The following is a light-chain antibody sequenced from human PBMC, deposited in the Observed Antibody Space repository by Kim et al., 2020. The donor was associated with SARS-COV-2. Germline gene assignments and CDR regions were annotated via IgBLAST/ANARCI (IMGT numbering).Light chain of an antibody. Sequence: SASVGARVTITCRASQGISNYLAWYQQKPGKLPNLLIYSASTLQSGVPSRFSGSGSGTDFSLTISSLQPEDVATYYCQKYNSAPWTFGQGTKLEI. CDR2: SAS. CDR3: QKYNSAPWT. V-gene: IGKV1-27*01. CDR1: QGISNY. J-gene: IGKJ1*01.